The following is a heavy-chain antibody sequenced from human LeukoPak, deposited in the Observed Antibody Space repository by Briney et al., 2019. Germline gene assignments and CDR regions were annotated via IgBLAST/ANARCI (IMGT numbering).Heavy chain of an antibody. D-gene: IGHD3-22*01. CDR2: IYYSGST. V-gene: IGHV4-31*03. CDR1: GGSISSGGYY. J-gene: IGHJ4*02. CDR3: ARAERTTNYDRSGYLDY. Sequence: SQTLSLTCTVSGGSISSGGYYWSWIRQHPGKGLEWIGYIYYSGSTYYNPSLKSRVTISVDTSKNQFSLKLSSVTAADTAVYYCARAERTTNYDRSGYLDYWGQGTLVTVSS.